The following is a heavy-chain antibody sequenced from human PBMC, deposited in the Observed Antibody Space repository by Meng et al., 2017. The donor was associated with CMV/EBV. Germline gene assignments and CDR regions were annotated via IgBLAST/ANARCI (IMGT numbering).Heavy chain of an antibody. CDR1: GFTFSSYS. CDR2: ISSSSSYI. J-gene: IGHJ5*02. V-gene: IGHV3-21*01. CDR3: ARIGERWFDP. Sequence: GGSLRLSCAASGFTFSSYSMNWVRQAPGKGLEWVSSISSSSSYIYYVDSVKGRFTISRDNAKNSLYLQMNSLRAEDTAVYYCARIGERWFDPWGQGTLVTVSS.